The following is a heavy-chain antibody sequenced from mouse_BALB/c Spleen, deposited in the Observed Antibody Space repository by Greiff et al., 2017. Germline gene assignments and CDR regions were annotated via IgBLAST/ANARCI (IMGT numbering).Heavy chain of an antibody. CDR1: GYTFTNYW. V-gene: IGHV1-63*02. CDR3: AREGNYFRFAY. J-gene: IGHJ3*01. D-gene: IGHD2-1*01. CDR2: IYPGGGYT. Sequence: VQLQQSGAELVRPGTSVKISCKASGYTFTNYWLGWVKQRPGHGLEWIGDIYPGGGYTNYNEKFKGKATLTADTSSSTAYMQLSSLTSEDSAVYFCAREGNYFRFAYWGQGTLVTVSA.